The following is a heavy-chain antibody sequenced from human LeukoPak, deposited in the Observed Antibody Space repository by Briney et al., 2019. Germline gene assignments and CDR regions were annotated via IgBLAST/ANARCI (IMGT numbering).Heavy chain of an antibody. J-gene: IGHJ3*02. V-gene: IGHV4-59*01. CDR3: ARYVDVVATSDAFAI. CDR1: GGSINNYY. Sequence: PSETLSLTCTVSGGSINNYYWSWIRQPPGKGLGWMGYFYYSGTTYYNPSLKSRVTMSVETSNNQFSLRLTSVTAADTAVYYCARYVDVVATSDAFAIWGQGTMVTVSS. CDR2: FYYSGTT. D-gene: IGHD5-12*01.